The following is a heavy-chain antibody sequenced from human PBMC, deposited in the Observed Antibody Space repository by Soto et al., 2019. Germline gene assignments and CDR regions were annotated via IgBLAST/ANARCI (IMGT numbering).Heavy chain of an antibody. CDR2: ISPMFGSP. Sequence: QVQLVQSGAEVKKAGSSVKVSCKTSGGTLSTNAISWVRQAPGQGLEWMGAISPMFGSPKYAQKIQGRVTITGDNPTSTIYMEMISLTSADTAGYYCARGGFVAGLYNALDAWGQGTTVAVSS. D-gene: IGHD6-19*01. CDR1: GGTLSTNA. CDR3: ARGGFVAGLYNALDA. V-gene: IGHV1-69*06. J-gene: IGHJ6*02.